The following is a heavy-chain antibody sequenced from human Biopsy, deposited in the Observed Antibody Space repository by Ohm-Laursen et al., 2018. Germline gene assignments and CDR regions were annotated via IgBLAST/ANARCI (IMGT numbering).Heavy chain of an antibody. D-gene: IGHD3-3*01. J-gene: IGHJ4*02. CDR2: IVPILGHL. Sequence: ASVNVSSKASGGPSNNYAFSWVRQAPGQGPEWVGRIVPILGHLNYAQRFQGRVSITADKSTTYVYMELSRLTSGDTAVYYCAADADGYYTEFDYWGPGTLVTVSS. CDR1: GGPSNNYA. CDR3: AADADGYYTEFDY. V-gene: IGHV1-69*04.